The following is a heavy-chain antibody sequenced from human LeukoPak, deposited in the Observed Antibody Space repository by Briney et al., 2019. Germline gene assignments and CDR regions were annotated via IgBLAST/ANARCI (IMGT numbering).Heavy chain of an antibody. CDR2: ISAYNGNT. CDR3: AREGVGQQLAPSAFDI. V-gene: IGHV1-18*04. Sequence: ASVKVSCKASGYTFTSYGISGVRQAPGQGLEWMGWISAYNGNTNYAQKLQGRVTMTTDTSTSTAYMELRSLRSDDTAVYYCAREGVGQQLAPSAFDIWGQGTMVTVSS. J-gene: IGHJ3*02. D-gene: IGHD6-13*01. CDR1: GYTFTSYG.